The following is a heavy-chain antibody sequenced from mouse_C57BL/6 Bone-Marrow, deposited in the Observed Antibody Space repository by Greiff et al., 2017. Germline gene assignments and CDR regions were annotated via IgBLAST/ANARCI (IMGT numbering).Heavy chain of an antibody. D-gene: IGHD1-1*01. V-gene: IGHV5-6*01. CDR2: ISSGGSYT. CDR1: GFTFSSYG. CDR3: ARHGNYVPYYAMDY. J-gene: IGHJ4*01. Sequence: EVKLQESGGDLVKLGGSLKLSCAASGFTFSSYGMSWVRQTPDKRLEWVATISSGGSYTYYPDSVKGRFTISRDNAKNTLYLQMSSLKSEDTAMYYCARHGNYVPYYAMDYWGQGTSVTVSS.